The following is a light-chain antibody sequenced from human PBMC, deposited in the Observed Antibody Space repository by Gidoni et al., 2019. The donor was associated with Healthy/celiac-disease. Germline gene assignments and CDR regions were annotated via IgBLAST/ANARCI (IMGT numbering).Light chain of an antibody. CDR1: QSVSSSY. J-gene: IGKJ4*01. CDR2: GAS. V-gene: IGKV3-20*01. Sequence: ELVLTQSPGTLSLSPVERATLSCRASQSVSSSYLAWYQQKPGQAPRLLIYGASSRATGIPDRFSGSGSGTDCTLTISRLEPEDFAVYYCQQYGSSPLTFGGGTKVEIK. CDR3: QQYGSSPLT.